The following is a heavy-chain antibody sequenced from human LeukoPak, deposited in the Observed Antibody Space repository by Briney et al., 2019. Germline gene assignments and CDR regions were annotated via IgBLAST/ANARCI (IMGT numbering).Heavy chain of an antibody. D-gene: IGHD3-10*01. Sequence: GGSLRLSCSASGFTFSRYAMHWVRQAPGKGLEYVSAISSNGGSTYYADSVKGRFTISRDNPRNTLHLQMSSLRVEDTAVYYCVKDSSSGSYFDYWGQGTLVTVSS. CDR3: VKDSSSGSYFDY. CDR1: GFTFSRYA. J-gene: IGHJ4*02. V-gene: IGHV3-64D*06. CDR2: ISSNGGST.